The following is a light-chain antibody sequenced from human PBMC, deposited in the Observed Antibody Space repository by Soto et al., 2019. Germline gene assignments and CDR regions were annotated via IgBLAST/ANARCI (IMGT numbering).Light chain of an antibody. CDR2: GAS. J-gene: IGKJ1*01. Sequence: VFAEAPGSLSLSPGEIATLSCRAIQSVSNNYLAWYQQKPGQAPRLLIYGASNRATGIPDRFSGSGSGTDFTLTIRRLEPEDFAVYYCQKYGGSAQTFGQGTKVDIK. CDR1: QSVSNNY. CDR3: QKYGGSAQT. V-gene: IGKV3-20*01.